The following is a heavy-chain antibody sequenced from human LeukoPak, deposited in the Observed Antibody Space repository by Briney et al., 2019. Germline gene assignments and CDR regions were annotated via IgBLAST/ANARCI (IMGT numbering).Heavy chain of an antibody. CDR1: GFTFSSYW. D-gene: IGHD6-13*01. CDR3: ARVAEQLDPFYYYYYMDV. V-gene: IGHV3-7*01. J-gene: IGHJ6*03. Sequence: GGSLRLSCAASGFTFSSYWMSWVRQAPGKGLEWVANIKQDGSEKYYVDSVKGRFTISRDNAKNPLYLQMNSLRAEDTAVYYCARVAEQLDPFYYYYYMDVWGKGTTVTVSS. CDR2: IKQDGSEK.